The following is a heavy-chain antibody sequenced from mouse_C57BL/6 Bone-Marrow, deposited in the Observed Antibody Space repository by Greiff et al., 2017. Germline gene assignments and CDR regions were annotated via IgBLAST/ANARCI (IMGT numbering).Heavy chain of an antibody. D-gene: IGHD1-1*01. CDR3: ASPLLLRSSWFAY. V-gene: IGHV5-4*01. J-gene: IGHJ3*01. CDR1: GFTFSSYA. Sequence: EVQLVESGGGLVKPGGSLKLSCAASGFTFSSYAMSWVRQTPEKRLEWVATISDGGSYTYYPDNVKGRFTISRDNAKNNLYLQMSHLKSEDTAMYYCASPLLLRSSWFAYWGQGTLVNVS. CDR2: ISDGGSYT.